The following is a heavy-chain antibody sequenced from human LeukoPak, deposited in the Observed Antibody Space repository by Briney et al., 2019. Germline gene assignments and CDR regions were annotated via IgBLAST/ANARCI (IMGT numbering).Heavy chain of an antibody. CDR2: IKLDGSEK. CDR3: AREGSLDY. V-gene: IGHV3-7*03. Sequence: GGSLRLSCVASGFTFGKYWMSWVRQAPGKGLEWVANIKLDGSEKNYVDSVKGRFTISRDNTKNSLYLQMNSLRAEDTAVYYCAREGSLDYWGQGTLVTVSP. D-gene: IGHD3-10*01. CDR1: GFTFGKYW. J-gene: IGHJ4*02.